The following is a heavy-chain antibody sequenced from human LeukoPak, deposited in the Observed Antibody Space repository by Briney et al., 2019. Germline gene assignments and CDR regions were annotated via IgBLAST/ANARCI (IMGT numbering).Heavy chain of an antibody. D-gene: IGHD3-10*01. CDR3: AKDRRWFGEKTLKSYYYYYYGMDV. J-gene: IGHJ6*02. Sequence: PGRSLRLSCAASGFTFSSYGMHWVRQAPGKGLEWVAVISYDGSNKYYADSVKGRFTISRDNSENTLYLQMNSLRAEDTAVYYCAKDRRWFGEKTLKSYYYYYYGMDVWGQGTTVTVSS. CDR1: GFTFSSYG. V-gene: IGHV3-30*18. CDR2: ISYDGSNK.